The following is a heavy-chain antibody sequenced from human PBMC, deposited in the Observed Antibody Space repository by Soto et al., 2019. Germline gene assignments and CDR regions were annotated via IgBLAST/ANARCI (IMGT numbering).Heavy chain of an antibody. CDR1: GGTSRSLS. D-gene: IGHD2-15*01. Sequence: QVQLVQSGAEVKKPGSSVKVSCKASGGTSRSLSITWVRQAPGQGLEWMGGITPLFGIPNYPQKFQGRLTITADKSTGTAYLELSSLRSEDTCVYYCARDAHSAGGWFDTWGRGTLVTVSS. CDR2: ITPLFGIP. V-gene: IGHV1-69*17. CDR3: ARDAHSAGGWFDT. J-gene: IGHJ5*02.